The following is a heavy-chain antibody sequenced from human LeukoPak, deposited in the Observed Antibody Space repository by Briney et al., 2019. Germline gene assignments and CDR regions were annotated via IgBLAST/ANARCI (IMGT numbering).Heavy chain of an antibody. V-gene: IGHV4-61*02. D-gene: IGHD3-3*01. CDR2: IYTTGST. CDR1: GGSISSGNYY. J-gene: IGHJ5*02. CDR3: ASEAYYDFWSGSAGS. Sequence: SETLSLTCTVSGGSISSGNYYWSWIRQPAGKGLEWIGRIYTTGSTTYNPSLKSRVTISVDTSKNQFSLKLSSVTAADTAVYYCASEAYYDFWSGSAGSWGQGTLVTVSS.